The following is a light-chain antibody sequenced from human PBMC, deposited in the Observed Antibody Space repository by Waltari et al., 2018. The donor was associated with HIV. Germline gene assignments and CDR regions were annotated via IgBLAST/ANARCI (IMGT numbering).Light chain of an antibody. CDR1: HSVFDMSQDTNY. J-gene: IGKJ3*01. Sequence: IVMTQSPDSLAVSLGERATLHSKSSHSVFDMSQDTNYFAWYQQKPGQPPKLLIYWASTRGSGVPDRFSGSGSGTYFTLTISSLQAEDVAVYYCQQYYNAPFTFGPGTKVIVK. CDR3: QQYYNAPFT. V-gene: IGKV4-1*01. CDR2: WAS.